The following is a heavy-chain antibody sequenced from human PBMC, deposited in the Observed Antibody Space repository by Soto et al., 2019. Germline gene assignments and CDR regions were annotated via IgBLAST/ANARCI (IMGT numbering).Heavy chain of an antibody. D-gene: IGHD6-13*01. CDR2: ISAYNGNT. CDR3: ARDGVIAAAGTPFIDY. Sequence: ASVKVSCKASGYTFTSYGISWVRQAPGQGLEWMGWISAYNGNTNYAQKLQGRVTMTTDTSTSTAYMELRSLRSDDTAVYYCARDGVIAAAGTPFIDYWGQGTLVTVSS. V-gene: IGHV1-18*01. J-gene: IGHJ4*02. CDR1: GYTFTSYG.